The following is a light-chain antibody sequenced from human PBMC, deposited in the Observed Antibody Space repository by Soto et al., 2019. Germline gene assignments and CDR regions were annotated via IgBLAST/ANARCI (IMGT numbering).Light chain of an antibody. CDR1: QRVLSSSNNKNC. CDR2: DAS. J-gene: IGKJ4*01. CDR3: QQFSSYPLT. Sequence: DFWMTQSPDSLAVSLGERATINCKSSQRVLSSSNNKNCLAWYQQKPGQAPRLLIYDASSRATGIPDRFSGGGSGTDFTLTISRLEPEDFAVYYCQQFSSYPLTFGGGTKVDI. V-gene: IGKV4-1*01.